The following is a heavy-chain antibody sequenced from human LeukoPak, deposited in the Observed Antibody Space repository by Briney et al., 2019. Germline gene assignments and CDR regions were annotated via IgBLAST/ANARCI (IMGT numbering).Heavy chain of an antibody. Sequence: SQTLSLTCAISGDSVSSNNAAWNWIRQSPSRGPEWLGRTYYRSKWYNDYAVSVKSRITINADTSKNQFSLQLNSVTPEDTAVYYCARDLYDTSGYRFDNWGQGTLVTVSS. CDR1: GDSVSSNNAA. J-gene: IGHJ4*02. CDR2: TYYRSKWYN. V-gene: IGHV6-1*01. D-gene: IGHD3-22*01. CDR3: ARDLYDTSGYRFDN.